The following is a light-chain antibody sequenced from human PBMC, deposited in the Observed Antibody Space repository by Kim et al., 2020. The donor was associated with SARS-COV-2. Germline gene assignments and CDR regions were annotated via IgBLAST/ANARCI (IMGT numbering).Light chain of an antibody. CDR3: QAWDSSTKV. V-gene: IGLV3-1*01. CDR2: QDS. CDR1: KLGDKY. J-gene: IGLJ1*01. Sequence: SYELTQPPSVSVSPGQTASITCSGDKLGDKYACWYQQKPGQSPVLVIYQDSKRPSGIPERFSGSNSGNTATLTISGTQAMDEADYCCQAWDSSTKVFGTG.